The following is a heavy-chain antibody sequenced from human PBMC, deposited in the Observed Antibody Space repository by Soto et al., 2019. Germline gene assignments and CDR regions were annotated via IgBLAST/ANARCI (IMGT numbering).Heavy chain of an antibody. CDR3: ATTHQDGSGSYN. CDR1: GGSISSSNW. J-gene: IGHJ4*02. Sequence: QVQLQESGPGLVKPSGTLSLTCAVSGGSISSSNWWSWVRQPPGKGLEWIGEIYHSGSTNYNPSLKSRXKIXVXTSKNQFSLKLSSVTAADTAVYYCATTHQDGSGSYNWGQGTLVTVSS. D-gene: IGHD3-10*01. CDR2: IYHSGST. V-gene: IGHV4-4*02.